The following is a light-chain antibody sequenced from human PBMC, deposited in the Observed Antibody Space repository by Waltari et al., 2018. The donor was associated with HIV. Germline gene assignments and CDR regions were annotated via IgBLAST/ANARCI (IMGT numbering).Light chain of an antibody. Sequence: DVEITQSPDPSAASLGERATINCNSSQSVLFTSYNKNYLARHQPNPGQPPKLLIYWASTRESGVPDRFSGSGSGTDFTLTISSLQAEDVAVYYCQQYYNSPPIFTFGPGPKVEIK. V-gene: IGKV4-1*01. CDR3: QQYYNSPPIFT. CDR2: WAS. J-gene: IGKJ3*01. CDR1: QSVLFTSYNKNY.